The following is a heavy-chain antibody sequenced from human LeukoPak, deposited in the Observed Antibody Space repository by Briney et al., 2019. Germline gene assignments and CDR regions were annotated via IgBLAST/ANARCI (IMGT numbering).Heavy chain of an antibody. CDR1: GGSITSYY. V-gene: IGHV4-4*07. CDR3: ARDSGTTGEVKFDP. Sequence: SETLSLTCTDSGGSITSYYWRWIRQSAGKGLGWIGRIYITGSTTYNPSLKSRVTMSLDTSNNQFSLKLSSVTAADPAVYYCARDSGTTGEVKFDPWGQGTLVIVSS. D-gene: IGHD3-10*01. CDR2: IYITGST. J-gene: IGHJ5*02.